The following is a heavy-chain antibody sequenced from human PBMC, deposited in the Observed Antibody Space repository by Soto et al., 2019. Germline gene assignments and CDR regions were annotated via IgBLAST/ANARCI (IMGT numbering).Heavy chain of an antibody. V-gene: IGHV4-59*12. J-gene: IGHJ3*02. CDR2: IFHEGNI. Sequence: SETLSLTCTVSGGSIGSYYWSWIRQPPGKGLEWIGEIFHEGNIIYNPSLKSRVTISVDKSKNQLSLELTSVTAADTAVYYCARGLIYDFWRDDAFDIWGQGTMVTVSS. CDR3: ARGLIYDFWRDDAFDI. D-gene: IGHD3-3*01. CDR1: GGSIGSYY.